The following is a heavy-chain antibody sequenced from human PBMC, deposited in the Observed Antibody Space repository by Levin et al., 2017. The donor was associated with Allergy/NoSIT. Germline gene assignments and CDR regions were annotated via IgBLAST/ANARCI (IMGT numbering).Heavy chain of an antibody. V-gene: IGHV1-69*06. CDR3: ARARAIRHARAFDI. Sequence: SVKVSCKASGGTFSSYAISWVRQAPGQGLEWMGGIIPIFGTANYAQKFQGRVTITADKSTSTAYMELSSLRSEDTAVYYCARARAIRHARAFDIWGQGTMVTVSS. CDR1: GGTFSSYA. CDR2: IIPIFGTA. D-gene: IGHD2-2*02. J-gene: IGHJ3*02.